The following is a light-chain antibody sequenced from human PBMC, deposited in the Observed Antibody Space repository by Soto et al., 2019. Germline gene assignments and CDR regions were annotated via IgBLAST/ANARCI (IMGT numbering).Light chain of an antibody. V-gene: IGKV3-11*01. J-gene: IGKJ1*01. Sequence: EIVLTQSPATLSLSPGERATLSCRASQSVSNSLAWYRQKPGQAPRLLIYDASNRATGIPARFSASGSGTDFTLTISSLEPEDFAVYYCQQRSNWPWTFGQGTKVEFK. CDR2: DAS. CDR3: QQRSNWPWT. CDR1: QSVSNS.